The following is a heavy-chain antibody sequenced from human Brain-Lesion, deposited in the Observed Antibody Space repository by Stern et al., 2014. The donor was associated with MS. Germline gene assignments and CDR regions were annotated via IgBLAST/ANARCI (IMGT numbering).Heavy chain of an antibody. CDR2: LHDSGST. J-gene: IGHJ5*02. CDR3: ATTRWDLFTWNWFDP. Sequence: QVQLVESGPGLVKPSQTLSLTCTVSGGSISSSGYYWSWIRQPADKGLEWIGRLHDSGSTYYNPFLKSRVTISLDTATHQFSLQLTSVTAADTAVYYCATTRWDLFTWNWFDPWGQGTLVTVSS. CDR1: GGSISSSGYY. D-gene: IGHD1-26*01. V-gene: IGHV4-61*02.